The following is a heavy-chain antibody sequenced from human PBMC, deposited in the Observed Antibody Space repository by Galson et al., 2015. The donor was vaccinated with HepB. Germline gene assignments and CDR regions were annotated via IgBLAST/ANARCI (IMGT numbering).Heavy chain of an antibody. Sequence: SLRLSCAASGFTFSDYYMSWIRQAPGKGLEWVSYISSSSSYTNYADSVKGRFTISRDNAKNSLYLQMNSLRAEDTAVYYCAMWSLGSSPYYYCGMDVWGQGTTVTVSS. D-gene: IGHD6-13*01. V-gene: IGHV3-11*06. CDR3: AMWSLGSSPYYYCGMDV. J-gene: IGHJ6*02. CDR2: ISSSSSYT. CDR1: GFTFSDYY.